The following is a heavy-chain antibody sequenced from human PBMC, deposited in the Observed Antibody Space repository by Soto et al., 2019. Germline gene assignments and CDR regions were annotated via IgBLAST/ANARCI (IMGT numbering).Heavy chain of an antibody. J-gene: IGHJ4*02. CDR2: IIPILGIA. Sequence: SVKVSCKASGGTFSSYTISWVRQAPGQGLEWMGRIIPILGIANYAQKFQGRVTITADKSTSTAYMELSSLRSEDTAVYYCAREGARGSGSHHFDYWGQGTLVTVSS. V-gene: IGHV1-69*04. D-gene: IGHD1-26*01. CDR1: GGTFSSYT. CDR3: AREGARGSGSHHFDY.